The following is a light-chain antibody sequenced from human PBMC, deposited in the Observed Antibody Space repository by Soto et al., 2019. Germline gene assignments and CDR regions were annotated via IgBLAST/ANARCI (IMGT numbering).Light chain of an antibody. J-gene: IGLJ1*01. CDR3: SSYTTSSTRV. CDR1: SSDVGAYDF. Sequence: QSVLTHPASVSGSPGQSISISCTGTSSDVGAYDFVSWYQQHPDKAPKLMIYEVSHRPSGVSYRFSGSKSVNTATLTISGLQAEDEADYYCSSYTTSSTRVFGTGTKVTVL. V-gene: IGLV2-14*03. CDR2: EVS.